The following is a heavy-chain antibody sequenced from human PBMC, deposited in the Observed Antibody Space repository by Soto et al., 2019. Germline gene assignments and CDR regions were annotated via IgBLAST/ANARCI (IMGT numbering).Heavy chain of an antibody. Sequence: TSETLSLTCAVSGGSISSGGYSWSWIRQPPGKGLEWIGSIYYSGSTYYNPSLKSRVTISVDTSKNQFSLKLSSVTAADTAVYYCARQGLSWFDPWGQGTLVTVSS. D-gene: IGHD3-16*01. V-gene: IGHV4-30-2*03. CDR2: IYYSGST. CDR1: GGSISSGGYS. J-gene: IGHJ5*02. CDR3: ARQGLSWFDP.